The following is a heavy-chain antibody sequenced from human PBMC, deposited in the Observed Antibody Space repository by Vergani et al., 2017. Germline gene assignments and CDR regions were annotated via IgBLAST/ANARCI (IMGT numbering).Heavy chain of an antibody. V-gene: IGHV3-9*03. CDR3: AKDMLGIAATGTRFDY. CDR1: GFTLGDYA. Sequence: DVHLAESGGGFFQPGGSLRLSCSASGFTLGDYAMHWVRQAPGKGLEWVSGISWNSGSIDYADSVKGRFTISRDNAKNSLYLQMNSLRAEDMALYYCAKDMLGIAATGTRFDYWGQGTLVTVSS. D-gene: IGHD6-13*01. CDR2: ISWNSGSI. J-gene: IGHJ4*02.